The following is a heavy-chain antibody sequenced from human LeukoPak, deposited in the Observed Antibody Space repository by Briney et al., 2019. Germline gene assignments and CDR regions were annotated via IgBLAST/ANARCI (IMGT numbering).Heavy chain of an antibody. CDR1: GYTFTGYY. CDR2: INPNSGGT. V-gene: IGHV1-2*02. CDR3: ARVYTLYYYDSSGYHPFDY. Sequence: GASVKVSCKASGYTFTGYYMHWVRQAPGQGLEWMGWINPNSGGTNYAQKFQGRVTMTRDTSISTAYMELSRLRSDDTAVYYCARVYTLYYYDSSGYHPFDYWGQGTLVTVSS. J-gene: IGHJ4*02. D-gene: IGHD3-22*01.